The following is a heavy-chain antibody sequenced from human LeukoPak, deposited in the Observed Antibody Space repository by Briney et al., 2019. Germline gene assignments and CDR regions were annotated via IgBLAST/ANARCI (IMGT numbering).Heavy chain of an antibody. CDR2: INHSGST. J-gene: IGHJ4*02. CDR3: AIFPLRRDWGSDYFDY. V-gene: IGHV4-34*01. Sequence: SETLSLTCAVYGGSFSGYYWNWIRQPPGKGLEWIGEINHSGSTNYNPSLKSRVTISVDTSKNQFSLKLSSVTAADTAVYYCAIFPLRRDWGSDYFDYWGQGTLVTVSS. D-gene: IGHD7-27*01. CDR1: GGSFSGYY.